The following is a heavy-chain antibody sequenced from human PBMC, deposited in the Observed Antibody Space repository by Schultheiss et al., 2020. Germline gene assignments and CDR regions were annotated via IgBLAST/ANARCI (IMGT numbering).Heavy chain of an antibody. CDR2: INPSGGST. V-gene: IGHV1-46*01. J-gene: IGHJ6*02. CDR1: GYTFTGYY. CDR3: ATAVAGTGPYYYYYGMDV. D-gene: IGHD6-19*01. Sequence: ASVKVSCKASGYTFTGYYMHWVRQAPGQGLEWMGIINPSGGSTSYAQKFQGRVTMTRDTSTSTVYMELSRLRSDDTAVYYCATAVAGTGPYYYYYGMDVWGQGTTVTVSS.